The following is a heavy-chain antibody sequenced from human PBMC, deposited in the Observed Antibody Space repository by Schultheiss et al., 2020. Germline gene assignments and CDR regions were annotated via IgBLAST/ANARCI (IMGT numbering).Heavy chain of an antibody. CDR3: TTGVTMVRGALN. CDR1: GFTFSSYW. D-gene: IGHD3-10*01. J-gene: IGHJ4*02. CDR2: IRSKANSYAT. Sequence: GGSLRLSCAASGFTFSSYWMNWVRQAPGKGLEWVGRIRSKANSYATAYAASVKGRFTISRDDSKNTAYLQMNSLKTEDTAVYYCTTGVTMVRGALNWGQGTLVTVSS. V-gene: IGHV3-73*01.